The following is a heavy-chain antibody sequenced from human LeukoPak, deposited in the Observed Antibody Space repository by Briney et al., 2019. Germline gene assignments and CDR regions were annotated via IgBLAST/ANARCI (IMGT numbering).Heavy chain of an antibody. CDR2: INHSGST. V-gene: IGHV4-34*01. Sequence: SETLSLTSAVYGGSFSGYYWSWIRQPPGKGLEWIGEINHSGSTNYNPSLKSRVTISVDTSKNQFSLKLSSVTAADTAVYYCARGLGKLIAAAGRNWFDPWGQGTLVTVSS. J-gene: IGHJ5*02. CDR1: GGSFSGYY. D-gene: IGHD6-13*01. CDR3: ARGLGKLIAAAGRNWFDP.